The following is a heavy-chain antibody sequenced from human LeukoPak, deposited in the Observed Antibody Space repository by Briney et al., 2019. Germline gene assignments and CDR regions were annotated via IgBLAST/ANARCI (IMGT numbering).Heavy chain of an antibody. V-gene: IGHV3-30*18. CDR2: ISYDGSNK. CDR1: GFTFSSYG. Sequence: PGRSQRLSCAASGFTFSSYGMHWVRQAPGKGLEWVAVISYDGSNKYYADSVKGRFTISRDNSKNTLYLQMNSLRAEDTAVYYCAKELDYYGSGSYYKGIYYYYGMDVWGQGTTVTVSS. D-gene: IGHD3-10*01. CDR3: AKELDYYGSGSYYKGIYYYYGMDV. J-gene: IGHJ6*02.